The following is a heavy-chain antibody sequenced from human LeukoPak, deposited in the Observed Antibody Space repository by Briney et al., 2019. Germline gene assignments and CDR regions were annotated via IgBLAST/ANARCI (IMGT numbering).Heavy chain of an antibody. V-gene: IGHV4-39*01. CDR3: ARSGDYYYDSSGYPVDY. Sequence: SETLSLTCTVSGXSISSSSYYWGWIRQPPGKGLEFIGSVYYSRSTYYIPSLKSRVTISVDTSKNQFSLKLSSVTAADSAVYYCARSGDYYYDSSGYPVDYWGQGTLVTVSS. CDR2: VYYSRST. CDR1: GXSISSSSYY. J-gene: IGHJ4*02. D-gene: IGHD3-22*01.